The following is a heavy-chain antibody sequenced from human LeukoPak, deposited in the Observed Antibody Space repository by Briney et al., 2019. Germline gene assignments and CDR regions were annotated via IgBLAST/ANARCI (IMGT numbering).Heavy chain of an antibody. J-gene: IGHJ2*01. V-gene: IGHV4-59*01. Sequence: SETLSLTCTVSGGSISSYYWSWIRQPPGKGLEWIGYIYYSGSTNYNPSLKSRVTISVDTSKNQFSLKLSSVTAADTAVYYRARKSSEGGGDWYFDLWGRGTLVTVSS. CDR2: IYYSGST. CDR1: GGSISSYY. CDR3: ARKSSEGGGDWYFDL. D-gene: IGHD1-14*01.